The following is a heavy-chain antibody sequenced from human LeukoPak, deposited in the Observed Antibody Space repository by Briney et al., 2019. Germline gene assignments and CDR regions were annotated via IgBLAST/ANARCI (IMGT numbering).Heavy chain of an antibody. J-gene: IGHJ6*03. CDR2: IKQDGSEK. V-gene: IGHV3-7*01. Sequence: GGSLRLSCTASGFTFGDYAMSWVRQAPGKGLEWVANIKQDGSEKYYVDSVKGRFTISRDNAKNSLYLQMNSLRAEDTAVYYCARDRYYDFWSGLTMYYYYMDVWGKGTTVTVSS. D-gene: IGHD3-3*01. CDR3: ARDRYYDFWSGLTMYYYYMDV. CDR1: GFTFGDYA.